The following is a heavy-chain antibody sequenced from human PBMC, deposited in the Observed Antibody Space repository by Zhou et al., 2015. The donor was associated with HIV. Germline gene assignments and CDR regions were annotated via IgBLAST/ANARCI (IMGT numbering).Heavy chain of an antibody. CDR3: AKDIYKQQLVLTH. V-gene: IGHV3-9*01. Sequence: EVQLVESGGGLVQPGRSLRLSCAASGFTFDDYAMHWVRQAPGKGLEWVSGISWNSGSIGYADSVKGRFTISRDNAKNSLYLQMNSLRAEDTALYYCAKDIYKQQLVLTHWGQGTLVTVSS. CDR2: ISWNSGSI. J-gene: IGHJ4*02. CDR1: GFTFDDYA. D-gene: IGHD6-13*01.